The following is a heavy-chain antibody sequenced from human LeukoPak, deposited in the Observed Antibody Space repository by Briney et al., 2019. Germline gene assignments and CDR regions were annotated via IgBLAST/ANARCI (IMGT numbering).Heavy chain of an antibody. CDR3: ARGPIIDIVIIPAADDYYYMDV. CDR1: GYTFSAYC. CDR2: ISAYNGNT. Sequence: ASVKVSCKASGYTFSAYCMHWVRQAPGQGLEWMGWISAYNGNTNSAQKIQGRVTMTTDTSTSTAYMELRSLRSDDTAVYYCARGPIIDIVIIPAADDYYYMDVWGKGTTVTVSS. V-gene: IGHV1-18*01. D-gene: IGHD2-2*01. J-gene: IGHJ6*03.